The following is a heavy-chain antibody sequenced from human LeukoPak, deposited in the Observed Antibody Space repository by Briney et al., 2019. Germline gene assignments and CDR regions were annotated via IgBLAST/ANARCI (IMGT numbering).Heavy chain of an antibody. CDR1: GFTFSSSA. J-gene: IGHJ4*02. Sequence: GGSLRLSCAASGFTFSSSAMSWVRQVPGKGLEWVSGISASGGSTYYADSVRGRFTISRDNSKNTLYVQMNSLRDEDTAVYYCAKDGYYDSSGYYYISRGVDYWGQGTLVTVSS. D-gene: IGHD3-22*01. V-gene: IGHV3-23*01. CDR3: AKDGYYDSSGYYYISRGVDY. CDR2: ISASGGST.